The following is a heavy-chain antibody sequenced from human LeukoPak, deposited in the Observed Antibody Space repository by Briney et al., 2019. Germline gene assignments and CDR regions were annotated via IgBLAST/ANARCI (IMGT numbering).Heavy chain of an antibody. Sequence: GASVKVSCTASGYTFTDHYIHSARHAPGQGNEWMGWINPKRGGTNHAQNFQGRVTMTRDTSINTAYMELSRLTLDDTAVYYCARVTANPLSWLDPWGQGTLVTVSS. CDR3: ARVTANPLSWLDP. J-gene: IGHJ5*02. D-gene: IGHD2-21*02. V-gene: IGHV1-2*02. CDR1: GYTFTDHY. CDR2: INPKRGGT.